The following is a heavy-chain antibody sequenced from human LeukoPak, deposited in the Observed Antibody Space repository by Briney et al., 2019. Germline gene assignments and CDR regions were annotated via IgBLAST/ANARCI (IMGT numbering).Heavy chain of an antibody. CDR3: AKTPKTGSFDY. V-gene: IGHV3-23*01. J-gene: IGHJ4*02. D-gene: IGHD7-27*01. Sequence: GGSLRLSCAASGFTFSSYAMNWVRQAPGKGLEWLSTISDIGGNTYYADSVKGRFTISRDNSRNTLYLQMNSLRVEDTAVYFCAKTPKTGSFDYWGQGTLVTVSS. CDR2: ISDIGGNT. CDR1: GFTFSSYA.